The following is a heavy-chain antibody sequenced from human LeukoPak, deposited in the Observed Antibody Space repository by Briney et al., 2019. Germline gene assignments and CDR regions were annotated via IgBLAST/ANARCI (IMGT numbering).Heavy chain of an antibody. J-gene: IGHJ6*02. CDR2: IYYTGST. V-gene: IGHV4-59*11. CDR3: ARGPPQSGMDV. Sequence: SETLSLTCTVSGGSIIGHYWNWIRQAPGKGLEWIGYIYYTGSTSYTPSLKSRVTLSVVTSKNQFSLKLDSVTAADTAVYYCARGPPQSGMDVWGQGTTVTVSS. CDR1: GGSIIGHY.